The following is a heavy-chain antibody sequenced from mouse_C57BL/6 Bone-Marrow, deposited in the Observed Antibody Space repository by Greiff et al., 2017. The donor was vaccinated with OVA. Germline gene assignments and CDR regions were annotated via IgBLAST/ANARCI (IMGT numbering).Heavy chain of an antibody. CDR2: IYPGSGNT. Sequence: VQLQQSGPELVKPGASVKISCKASGYSFTSYYIHWVKQRPGQGLEWIGWIYPGSGNTKYNEKFKGKATLTADTSSSTAYMQLSSLTSEDSAVYYCARGYGSSGVLFDYWGQGTTLTVSS. D-gene: IGHD1-1*01. V-gene: IGHV1-66*01. CDR1: GYSFTSYY. J-gene: IGHJ2*01. CDR3: ARGYGSSGVLFDY.